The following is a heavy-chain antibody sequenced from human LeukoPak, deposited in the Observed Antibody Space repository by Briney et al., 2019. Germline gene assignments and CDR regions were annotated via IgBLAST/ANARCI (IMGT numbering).Heavy chain of an antibody. CDR1: GGSFSGYY. V-gene: IGHV4-30-4*08. Sequence: SETLSLTCAVYGGSFSGYYWSWIRQPPGKGLEWIGYIYYSGSTYYNPSLKSRVTISVDTSKNQFSLKLSSVTAADTAVYYCASSTVVMAQDWGQGTLVTVSS. CDR3: ASSTVVMAQD. J-gene: IGHJ1*01. D-gene: IGHD4-23*01. CDR2: IYYSGST.